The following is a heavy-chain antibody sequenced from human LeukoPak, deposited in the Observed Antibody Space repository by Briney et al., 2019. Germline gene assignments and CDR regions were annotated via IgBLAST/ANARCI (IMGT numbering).Heavy chain of an antibody. Sequence: PGGSLRLSCSASGFTFRTYAMHWVRQAPGKGLEYVSAITSNGGSTYYADSVKGRFTISRDNSKNTLYLQMCSLRVEDTALYYCVKPLGSAGYGYYFDYWGQGTLVTVSS. D-gene: IGHD5-12*01. CDR2: ITSNGGST. CDR3: VKPLGSAGYGYYFDY. V-gene: IGHV3-64D*06. J-gene: IGHJ4*02. CDR1: GFTFRTYA.